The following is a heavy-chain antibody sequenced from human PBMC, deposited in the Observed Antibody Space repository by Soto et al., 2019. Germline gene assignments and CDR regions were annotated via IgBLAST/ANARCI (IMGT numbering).Heavy chain of an antibody. Sequence: PSETLSLTCTVSGDSMSSYYWSWIRQPPGKGLEWIGYIYYSGSTTYNPSLRSRVTMSVDTSKNQFSLRLSSVTAADTAVYYCARAKSKYQTFDQWGQGSQVTVYS. D-gene: IGHD4-4*01. V-gene: IGHV4-59*01. CDR1: GDSMSSYY. CDR3: ARAKSKYQTFDQ. J-gene: IGHJ4*02. CDR2: IYYSGST.